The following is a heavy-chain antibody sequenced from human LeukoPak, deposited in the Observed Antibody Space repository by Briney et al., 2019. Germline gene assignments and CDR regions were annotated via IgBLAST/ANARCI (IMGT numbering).Heavy chain of an antibody. CDR3: ARVPSSAHQLFSSDY. CDR1: GYTFTSYG. Sequence: ASVKVSCKASGYTFTSYGISWVRQAPGQGLEWMGWISAYNGNTNYAQKLQGRVTMTTDTSTSTAYMELRSLTTDDTAVYYCARVPSSAHQLFSSDYWGQGTLVTVSS. CDR2: ISAYNGNT. V-gene: IGHV1-18*01. J-gene: IGHJ4*02. D-gene: IGHD3-10*01.